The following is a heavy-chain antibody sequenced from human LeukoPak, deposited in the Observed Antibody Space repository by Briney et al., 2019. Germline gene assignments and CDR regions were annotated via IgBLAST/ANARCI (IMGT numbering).Heavy chain of an antibody. V-gene: IGHV3-23*01. CDR1: GFTFSSYA. J-gene: IGHJ4*02. D-gene: IGHD1-1*01. CDR3: ATTYSY. Sequence: GGSLRLSCAASGFTFSSYAMSWVRQAPGKGLEWISTITTSGGYTYYADSVKGRFTISRDNSKNTLYLQMNSLRAEDTAVYYCATTYSYWGQGTLVTVSS. CDR2: ITTSGGYT.